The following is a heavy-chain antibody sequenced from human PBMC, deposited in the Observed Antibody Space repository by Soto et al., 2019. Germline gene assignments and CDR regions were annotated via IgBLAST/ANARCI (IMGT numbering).Heavy chain of an antibody. D-gene: IGHD3-10*02. CDR2: IYYSGMT. J-gene: IGHJ4*02. V-gene: IGHV4-39*02. Sequence: SETLSLTCTVSGGSISSSGYYWGWIRQPPGKGLEWIGSIYYSGMTYYNPSLQSRVTISVDTSKNQFSLKLSSVTAADTAVYYCAREPVYVYFHYWGEGIPITVSS. CDR3: AREPVYVYFHY. CDR1: GGSISSSGYY.